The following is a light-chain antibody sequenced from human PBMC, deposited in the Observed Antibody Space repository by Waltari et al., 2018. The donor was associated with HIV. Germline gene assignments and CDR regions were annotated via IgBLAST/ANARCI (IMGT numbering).Light chain of an antibody. Sequence: QSVLTQPPSVSAAPGQKVTISCSGSNSTIGNNYVSWYQQLPGTAPKLLIYDNKKRPSGIPDRFSGSKSGTSATLGITGLQTGYEADYYCGSWDSSLSGVVFGGGTKLTVL. CDR3: GSWDSSLSGVV. J-gene: IGLJ2*01. CDR1: NSTIGNNY. V-gene: IGLV1-51*01. CDR2: DNK.